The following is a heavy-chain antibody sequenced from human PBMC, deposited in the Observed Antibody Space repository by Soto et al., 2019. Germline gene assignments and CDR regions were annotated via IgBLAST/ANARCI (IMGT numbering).Heavy chain of an antibody. Sequence: QVQLVQSGAEVKKPGASVKVSCKASGYTFTSYDINWVRQATGQGLEWMGWMNPNSGNTGYAQKFQGRVTMTRNTSIRTAYMELSSLRSEDTAVYYCARGGYSSGWRDYYYYMDVWGKGTTVTVSS. CDR2: MNPNSGNT. V-gene: IGHV1-8*01. CDR1: GYTFTSYD. D-gene: IGHD6-19*01. CDR3: ARGGYSSGWRDYYYYMDV. J-gene: IGHJ6*03.